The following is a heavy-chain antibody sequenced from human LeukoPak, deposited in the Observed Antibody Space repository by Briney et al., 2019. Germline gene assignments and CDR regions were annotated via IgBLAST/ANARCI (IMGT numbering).Heavy chain of an antibody. CDR1: GGSFSGYY. V-gene: IGHV4-34*01. CDR2: INHSGST. D-gene: IGHD6-19*01. CDR3: ASVAVAGTGDY. Sequence: PSETLSLTCAVYGGSFSGYYWSWIRQPPGKGLEWIGEINHSGSTNYNPSLKSRVTISVDTSKNQFSLKLSSVTAVDTAVYYCASVAVAGTGDYWGQGTLVTVSS. J-gene: IGHJ4*02.